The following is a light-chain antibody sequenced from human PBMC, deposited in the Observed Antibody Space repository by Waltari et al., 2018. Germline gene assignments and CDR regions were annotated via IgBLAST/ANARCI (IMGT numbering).Light chain of an antibody. J-gene: IGLJ2*01. CDR2: EVT. V-gene: IGLV2-14*01. CDR3: SSSTRTSTLV. Sequence: QSALTQPASVSGSPGQSITISCTGTSSAIGGYAYVSWYQQPPGKAPKLLIYEVTYRPSGVSSRFSGSKSGNTASLSISGLQPEDEADYYCSSSTRTSTLVFGGGTKLTV. CDR1: SSAIGGYAY.